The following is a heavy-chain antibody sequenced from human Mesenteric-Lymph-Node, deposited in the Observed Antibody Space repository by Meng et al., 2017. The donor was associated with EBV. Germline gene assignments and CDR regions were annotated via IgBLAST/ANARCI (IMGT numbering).Heavy chain of an antibody. CDR2: IYYSGST. D-gene: IGHD3-10*01. CDR1: GGSISSSSYY. J-gene: IGHJ4*02. CDR3: ARMGSGAWRYNTDY. Sequence: QLQLQESGPGLVNPSETLSLTFIVSGGSISSSSYYWGWIRQSPGKGLEWIGNIYYSGSTYYNPSLRSRVTISVDTSKNQFSLKLNSVTAADTAVYYCARMGSGAWRYNTDYWGQGTLVTVSS. V-gene: IGHV4-39*07.